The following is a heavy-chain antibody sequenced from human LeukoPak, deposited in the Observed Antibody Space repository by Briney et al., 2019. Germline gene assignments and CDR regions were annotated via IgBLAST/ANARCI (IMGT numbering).Heavy chain of an antibody. CDR3: ARRYSSSWYAVPDDAFDI. CDR2: ISAYNGNT. Sequence: ASVKVSCKASGYTFTSYGISWVRQAPGQGLEGMGWISAYNGNTNYAQKLQGRVTMTTDTSTSTAYMELRSLRSDDTAVYYCARRYSSSWYAVPDDAFDIWGQGTMVTVSS. J-gene: IGHJ3*02. D-gene: IGHD6-13*01. CDR1: GYTFTSYG. V-gene: IGHV1-18*01.